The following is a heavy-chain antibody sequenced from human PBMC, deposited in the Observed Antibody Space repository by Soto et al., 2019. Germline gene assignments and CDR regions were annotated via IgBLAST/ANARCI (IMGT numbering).Heavy chain of an antibody. D-gene: IGHD3-16*02. Sequence: GGSLRLSCAASGFTFDDYAMHWVRQAPGKGLEWVSGISWNSGSIGYADSVKGRFTISRDNAKNSLYLQMNSLRAEDTALYYCAKEIASEDMITFGGVIVPGDYWGQGTLVTVSS. J-gene: IGHJ4*02. V-gene: IGHV3-9*01. CDR1: GFTFDDYA. CDR2: ISWNSGSI. CDR3: AKEIASEDMITFGGVIVPGDY.